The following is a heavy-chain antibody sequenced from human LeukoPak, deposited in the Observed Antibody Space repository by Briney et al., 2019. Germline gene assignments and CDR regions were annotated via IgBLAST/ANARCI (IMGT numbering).Heavy chain of an antibody. CDR2: ISGRGGRT. D-gene: IGHD3-10*01. J-gene: IGHJ5*02. Sequence: GGSLRLSCAASGFTFSSYAMNWVRQTPGKGLEWVSAISGRGGRTYYADSVKGRFTISRDNAKNSLYLQMNSLRAEDTAVYYCARVYGRSGSYLNWFDPWGQGTLVTVSS. V-gene: IGHV3-23*01. CDR3: ARVYGRSGSYLNWFDP. CDR1: GFTFSSYA.